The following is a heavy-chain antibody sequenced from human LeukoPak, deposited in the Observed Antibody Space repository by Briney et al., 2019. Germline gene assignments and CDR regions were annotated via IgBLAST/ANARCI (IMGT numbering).Heavy chain of an antibody. V-gene: IGHV3-7*05. CDR3: AKESRPGSSGYYSPFDY. CDR2: INQDGSGK. CDR1: GMTFSSQW. J-gene: IGHJ4*02. D-gene: IGHD3-22*01. Sequence: PGGSLRLSCAASGMTFSSQWMSWVRQAPGKGLEWVANINQDGSGKYYVDSVTGRFTISRDNAKNSLYLQMNSLRAEDTAVYYCAKESRPGSSGYYSPFDYWGQGTLVTVSS.